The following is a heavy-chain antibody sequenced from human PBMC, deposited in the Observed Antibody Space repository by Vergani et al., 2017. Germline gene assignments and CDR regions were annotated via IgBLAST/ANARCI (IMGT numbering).Heavy chain of an antibody. J-gene: IGHJ4*02. CDR2: VNPEGTNT. CDR3: ARXGRIDAEGNEFDY. D-gene: IGHD1-1*01. CDR1: GFTFSRHS. Sequence: EVQLLESGGGLVQPGGSLRLSCAASGFTFSRHSMHWVRQAPGKGLVWVSRVNPEGTNTPYAESVKGRFTISRDNAKNMMYLQLNSLRNEDTAVYYCARXGRIDAEGNEFDYWGQGTLVTVSS. V-gene: IGHV3-74*02.